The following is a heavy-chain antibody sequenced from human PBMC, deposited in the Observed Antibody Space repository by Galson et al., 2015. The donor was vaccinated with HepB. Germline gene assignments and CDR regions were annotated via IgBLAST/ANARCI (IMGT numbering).Heavy chain of an antibody. CDR1: GFTFSSYA. CDR2: ISSSSSTI. CDR3: TTLILNIVVVPAAPSIAARTAVDI. Sequence: SLRLSCAASGFTFSSYAMSWVRQAPGKGLEWVSYISSSSSTIYYADSVKGRFTISRDNAKNSLYLQMNSLRAEETAVYYCTTLILNIVVVPAAPSIAARTAVDIWCQGTMVTVSS. V-gene: IGHV3-48*01. J-gene: IGHJ3*02. D-gene: IGHD2-2*01.